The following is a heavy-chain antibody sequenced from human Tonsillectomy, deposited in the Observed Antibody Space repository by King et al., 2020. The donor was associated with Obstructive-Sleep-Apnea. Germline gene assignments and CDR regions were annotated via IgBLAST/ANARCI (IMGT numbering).Heavy chain of an antibody. V-gene: IGHV3-30-3*01. CDR2: ISYEGSNN. CDR3: ARTAVDPYSSSGYYYYYGMDV. J-gene: IGHJ6*02. Sequence: VQLVESGGGVVQPGRSLRLSCAASGVTFSTYAMHWVGQFPGKGLGWVAFISYEGSNNYYADSLKGRFTTPGANSKNTRYLKMNSLRPEDMVVYYCARTAVDPYSSSGYYYYYGMDVWGQGTTVTVSS. CDR1: GVTFSTYA. D-gene: IGHD6-13*01.